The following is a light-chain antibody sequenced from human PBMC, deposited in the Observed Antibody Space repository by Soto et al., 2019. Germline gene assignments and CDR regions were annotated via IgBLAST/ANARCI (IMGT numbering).Light chain of an antibody. V-gene: IGKV3-20*01. CDR2: GAS. Sequence: IVMTQSPATLSLSPGETATLSCRASQRVSSNLAWYQQKPGQAPRLLLYGASSRATGIPDRFSGSGSGTDFILTISRLETEDFAVYYCQQYGSSPTWTFGQGTKVDIK. CDR3: QQYGSSPTWT. J-gene: IGKJ1*01. CDR1: QRVSSN.